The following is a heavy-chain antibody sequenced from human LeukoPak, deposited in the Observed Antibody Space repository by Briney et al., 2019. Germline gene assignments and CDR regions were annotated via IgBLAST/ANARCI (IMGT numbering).Heavy chain of an antibody. J-gene: IGHJ3*02. V-gene: IGHV3-30-3*01. CDR3: VRDRDFWSGNDAFDI. D-gene: IGHD3-3*01. Sequence: QPGGSLRLSCAASGFTFSSYAMHWVRQAPGKGLEWVAVISYDGSNKYYADSVKGRFTISRDNSKNTLYLQMNSLRAEDTAVYYCVRDRDFWSGNDAFDIWGQGTMVTVSS. CDR1: GFTFSSYA. CDR2: ISYDGSNK.